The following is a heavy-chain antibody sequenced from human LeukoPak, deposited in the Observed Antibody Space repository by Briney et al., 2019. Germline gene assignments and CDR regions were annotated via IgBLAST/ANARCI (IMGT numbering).Heavy chain of an antibody. CDR3: ARESVVIRSFDY. V-gene: IGHV1-2*04. CDR2: INPNSGGT. J-gene: IGHJ4*02. D-gene: IGHD3-22*01. CDR1: GYTFTSYA. Sequence: GASVKVSCKASGYTFTSYAMHWVRQAPGQRLEWMGWINPNSGGTNYAQKFQGWVTMTRDTSISTAYMELSRLRSDDTAVYYCARESVVIRSFDYWGQGTLVTVSS.